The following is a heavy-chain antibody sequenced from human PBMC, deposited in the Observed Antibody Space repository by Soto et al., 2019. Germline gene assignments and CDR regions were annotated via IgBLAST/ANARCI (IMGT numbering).Heavy chain of an antibody. V-gene: IGHV3-64*01. CDR2: ISSNGGVT. Sequence: EVQLVESGGGLVQPGGSLRLSCAASGFTFSSYDMHWVRQAPGKGLEYVSAISSNGGVTYYANSVKGRFTISRDNSKNSLYLQMGSVRPEDMAVYYCARKEGYCAGGGCQYEYWGQGTLVTVSS. CDR3: ARKEGYCAGGGCQYEY. CDR1: GFTFSSYD. D-gene: IGHD2-8*02. J-gene: IGHJ4*02.